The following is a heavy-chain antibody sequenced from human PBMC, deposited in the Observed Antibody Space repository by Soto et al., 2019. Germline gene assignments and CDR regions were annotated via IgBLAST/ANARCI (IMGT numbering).Heavy chain of an antibody. D-gene: IGHD3-16*02. CDR1: GYMSTDYW. CDR2: IYSVYSDT. Sequence: PGESPKISCKGSGYMSTDYWIAWVPHMSGECLDCVGIIYSVYSDTRYSQSCQGQVTISVDNSISTCYLRCSILKASYTAMSYCATSSFYTGMDVWGQGTTVTVSS. V-gene: IGHV5-51*01. J-gene: IGHJ6*02. CDR3: ATSSFYTGMDV.